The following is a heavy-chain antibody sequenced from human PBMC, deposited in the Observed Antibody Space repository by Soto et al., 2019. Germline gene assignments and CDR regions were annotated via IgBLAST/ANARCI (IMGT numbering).Heavy chain of an antibody. V-gene: IGHV1-3*01. CDR1: GYTFTSYA. Sequence: ASVKVSCKASGYTFTSYAMHWVRQAPGQRLEWMGWINAGNGNTKYSQKFQGRVTITRDTSASTAYMELSSLRSEDTAVYYCDIESSRYYDFWSGANWFDPWGQGTLVTVSS. CDR3: DIESSRYYDFWSGANWFDP. J-gene: IGHJ5*02. D-gene: IGHD3-3*01. CDR2: INAGNGNT.